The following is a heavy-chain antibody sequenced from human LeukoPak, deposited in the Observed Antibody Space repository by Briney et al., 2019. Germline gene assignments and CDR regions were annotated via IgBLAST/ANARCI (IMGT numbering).Heavy chain of an antibody. J-gene: IGHJ4*02. CDR2: IHYTGTT. D-gene: IGHD3-16*01. CDR1: GGSISHYY. CDR3: ARGTYGGDS. Sequence: SATMSLTCTVSGGSISHYYWSWIRQPPGKGLEWIGYIHYTGTTNYNPSLKSRVTTSVDAPKNQFSLKLSSVTAADTAVYYCARGTYGGDSWGQGTLVSVSS. V-gene: IGHV4-59*12.